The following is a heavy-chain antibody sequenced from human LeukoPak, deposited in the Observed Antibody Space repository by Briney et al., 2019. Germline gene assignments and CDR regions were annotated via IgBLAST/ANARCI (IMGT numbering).Heavy chain of an antibody. D-gene: IGHD3-22*01. CDR1: GFPFSSYG. Sequence: GGSLRLSCAASGFPFSSYGMHWVRQAPGKGLEWVAVIWYDGSNKYYADSVRGRFTISRDDSKSTLYLQMNSLRGEDTAVYYCARDFLIGAPDYLDHWGKGTLVSVSS. CDR2: IWYDGSNK. V-gene: IGHV3-33*01. J-gene: IGHJ4*02. CDR3: ARDFLIGAPDYLDH.